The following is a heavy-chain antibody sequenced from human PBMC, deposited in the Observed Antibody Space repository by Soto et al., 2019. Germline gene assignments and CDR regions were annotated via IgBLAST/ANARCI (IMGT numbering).Heavy chain of an antibody. J-gene: IGHJ4*02. Sequence: EVQLVESGGGLVQPGGSLRLSCAASGFTFSSYWMSWVRQAPGKGLEWVANIKQDGSEKYYVDSVKGRFTISRDNAKNSLYLQMNSLRAEDTAVYYCARVSKIGYCSGGSCAFDYWGQGTLVTVSS. CDR1: GFTFSSYW. V-gene: IGHV3-7*03. CDR2: IKQDGSEK. D-gene: IGHD2-15*01. CDR3: ARVSKIGYCSGGSCAFDY.